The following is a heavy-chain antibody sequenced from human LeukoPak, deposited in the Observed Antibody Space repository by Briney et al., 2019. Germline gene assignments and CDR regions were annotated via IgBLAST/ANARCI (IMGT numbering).Heavy chain of an antibody. V-gene: IGHV3-48*01. CDR3: ARDRGCSSTSCYRTNWFDP. D-gene: IGHD2-2*01. CDR2: ITSSSSTI. CDR1: GFTFSSYS. Sequence: GGSLRLSCAASGFTFSSYSMNWVRQAPGKGLEWVSYITSSSSTIQYADSAKGRFTVSRDNAKNSLYLQMNSLRAEDTAVYYCARDRGCSSTSCYRTNWFDPWGQGTLVTVSS. J-gene: IGHJ5*02.